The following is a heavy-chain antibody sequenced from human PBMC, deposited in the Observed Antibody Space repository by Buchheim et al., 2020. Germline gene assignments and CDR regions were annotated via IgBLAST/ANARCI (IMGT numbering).Heavy chain of an antibody. Sequence: EVQLVQSGGGLVQPGGSLRLSCAASGFTFTYMSLVRRPPGTGLEWVANIKQDGSEAYYLDSVWGRFTISRDNAKNSLYLQMNSRRGEDTAVYYCGGGYGWYQNSWGQGT. J-gene: IGHJ4*02. CDR3: GGGYGWYQNS. D-gene: IGHD6-19*01. CDR1: GFTFTY. CDR2: IKQDGSEA. V-gene: IGHV3-7*01.